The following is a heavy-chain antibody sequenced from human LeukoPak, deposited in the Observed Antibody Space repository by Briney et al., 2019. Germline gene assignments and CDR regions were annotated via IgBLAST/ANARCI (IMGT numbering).Heavy chain of an antibody. CDR1: GGSISSGGYY. J-gene: IGHJ4*02. D-gene: IGHD3-16*02. CDR2: IYYSGST. CDR3: ARSHDHLWGNYPDY. Sequence: SETLSLTCTVSGGSISSGGYYRSWIRQHPGKGLEWIGYIYYSGSTYYNPSLKSRVTISVDTSKNQFSLRLNSVTAADTAMYCARSHDHLWGNYPDYWGQGTLVTVSS. V-gene: IGHV4-31*03.